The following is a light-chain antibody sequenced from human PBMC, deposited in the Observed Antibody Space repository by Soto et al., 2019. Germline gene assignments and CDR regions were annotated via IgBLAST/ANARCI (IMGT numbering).Light chain of an antibody. V-gene: IGLV1-51*01. J-gene: IGLJ3*02. CDR2: DNN. CDR1: SSNIGNNH. CDR3: GSWDRSLRGWV. Sequence: QSVLTQPPSVSAAPGQKVTVSCSGSSSNIGNNHVSWYQHLPGTAPKVFIYDNNKRPSGIPDRFTGSKSATSATLDITGLQTGDEADYYCGSWDRSLRGWVFGGGTKLTVL.